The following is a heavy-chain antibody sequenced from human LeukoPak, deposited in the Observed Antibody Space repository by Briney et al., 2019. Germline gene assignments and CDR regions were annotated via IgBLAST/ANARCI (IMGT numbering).Heavy chain of an antibody. V-gene: IGHV3-49*03. CDR1: GFTFGDYA. Sequence: GGSLRLSCTASGFTFGDYAMSWFRQAPGKGPEWVGFIRSKAYGGTTEYAASGKGRFTISRDDSKSIAYLQMNSLKTEDTAVYYCTRDLNGDYGFAFDIWGQGTMVTVSP. J-gene: IGHJ3*02. CDR2: IRSKAYGGTT. CDR3: TRDLNGDYGFAFDI. D-gene: IGHD4-17*01.